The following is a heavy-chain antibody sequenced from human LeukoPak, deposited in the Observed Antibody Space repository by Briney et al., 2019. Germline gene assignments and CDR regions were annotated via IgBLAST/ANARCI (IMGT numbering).Heavy chain of an antibody. CDR2: ISYDGSNK. CDR3: AKRNLSSGYYPQPSTFDY. Sequence: GGSLRLSCAASGFTFSSYGMHWVRQAPGKGLEWVAVISYDGSNKYYADSVKGRFTISRDNSKNTLYLQMNSLRAEDTAVYYCAKRNLSSGYYPQPSTFDYWGQGTLVTVSS. CDR1: GFTFSSYG. D-gene: IGHD3-22*01. V-gene: IGHV3-30*18. J-gene: IGHJ4*02.